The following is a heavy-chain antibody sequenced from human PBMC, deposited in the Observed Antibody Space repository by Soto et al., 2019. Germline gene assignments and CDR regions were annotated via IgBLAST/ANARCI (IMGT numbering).Heavy chain of an antibody. J-gene: IGHJ6*03. CDR2: INHSGST. Sequence: PSETLSLTCAVYGGSFSGYYWSWIRQPPGKGLEWIGEINHSGSTNYNPSLKSRVTISVDTSKNQFSLKLSSVTAADTAVYYCASGDGFWSGYYMDVWAKGPRSQSP. CDR3: ASGDGFWSGYYMDV. CDR1: GGSFSGYY. V-gene: IGHV4-34*01. D-gene: IGHD3-3*01.